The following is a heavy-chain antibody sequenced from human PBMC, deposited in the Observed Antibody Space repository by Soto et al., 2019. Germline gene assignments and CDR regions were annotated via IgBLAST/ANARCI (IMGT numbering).Heavy chain of an antibody. CDR3: AKLPGYCSSTSCPPHRDY. Sequence: EVQLLESGGGLVQPGGSLRLSCAASGFTFSSYAMSWVRQAPGKGLEWVSAISGSGGSTYYADSVKGRFTISRDNSKNTLYLQMNSLRAEDTAVYYCAKLPGYCSSTSCPPHRDYWGQGTLVTVSS. J-gene: IGHJ4*02. V-gene: IGHV3-23*01. D-gene: IGHD2-2*01. CDR1: GFTFSSYA. CDR2: ISGSGGST.